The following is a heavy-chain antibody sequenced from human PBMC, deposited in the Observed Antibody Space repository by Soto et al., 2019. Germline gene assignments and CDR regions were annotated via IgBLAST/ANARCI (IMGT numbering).Heavy chain of an antibody. Sequence: QVQLVESGGGVVQPGRSLRLSCAASGFTFSSYGMHWVRQAPGKGLEWVAVISYDGSNKYYADSVKGRFTISRDNSKNTLYLQMNSLRAEDTAVYYCAKDAADIADRPPGGMDVWGQGTTVTVSS. D-gene: IGHD6-6*01. CDR3: AKDAADIADRPPGGMDV. J-gene: IGHJ6*02. CDR1: GFTFSSYG. V-gene: IGHV3-30*18. CDR2: ISYDGSNK.